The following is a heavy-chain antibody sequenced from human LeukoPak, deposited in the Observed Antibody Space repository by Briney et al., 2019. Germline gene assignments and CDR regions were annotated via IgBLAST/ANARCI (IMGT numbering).Heavy chain of an antibody. D-gene: IGHD2-8*02. Sequence: PSETLSLTCTVSGGSISSSSYYWGWIRQPPGKGLEWIGSIYYSGSTYYNPSLKSRVTISVDTSKNQFSLKLSSVTAADTAVYYCARDLILDYYYYMDVWGKGTTVTISS. CDR3: ARDLILDYYYYMDV. J-gene: IGHJ6*03. CDR2: IYYSGST. V-gene: IGHV4-39*07. CDR1: GGSISSSSYY.